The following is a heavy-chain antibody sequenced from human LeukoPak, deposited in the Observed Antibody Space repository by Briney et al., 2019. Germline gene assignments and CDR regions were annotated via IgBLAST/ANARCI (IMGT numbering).Heavy chain of an antibody. Sequence: SETLSLTCTVSGGSISSGTYYWSWIRQPAGKGLEWIGRIYKSGSTNYNPSLKSRVTISVDTPKNQFSLKLSSVTAADTAVYFCARGPYSYDSSGAFDIWGQGTMVTVSS. CDR2: IYKSGST. V-gene: IGHV4-61*02. CDR1: GGSISSGTYY. CDR3: ARGPYSYDSSGAFDI. J-gene: IGHJ3*02. D-gene: IGHD3-22*01.